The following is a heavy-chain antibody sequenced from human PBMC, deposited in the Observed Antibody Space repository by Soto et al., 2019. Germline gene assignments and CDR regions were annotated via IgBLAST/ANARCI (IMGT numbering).Heavy chain of an antibody. J-gene: IGHJ4*02. Sequence: SGPTLVNPTPTLTLTCTFSGFSLSTSGVGVGWIRQPPGKALEWLALIYWDDDKRYSPSLKSRLTITKDTSKNQVVLTMTNMDPVDTATYYCAHGSQFITIFGVVIVPYYFDYWGQGTLVTVSS. V-gene: IGHV2-5*02. CDR3: AHGSQFITIFGVVIVPYYFDY. D-gene: IGHD3-3*01. CDR1: GFSLSTSGVG. CDR2: IYWDDDK.